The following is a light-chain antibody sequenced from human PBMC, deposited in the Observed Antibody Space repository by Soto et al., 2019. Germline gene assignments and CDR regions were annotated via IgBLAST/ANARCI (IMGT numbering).Light chain of an antibody. CDR2: LNSDGSH. Sequence: QLVLTQPPSASASLGASVKLTCTLSRGHNSYAMAWHQQQPEKGPRYLMKLNSDGSHSKRVGIPDRFSGSSSGAERYLTISSLQSEDEADYYCQSSSTDIRVFGGGTKVTVL. J-gene: IGLJ3*02. V-gene: IGLV4-69*01. CDR1: RGHNSYA. CDR3: QSSSTDIRV.